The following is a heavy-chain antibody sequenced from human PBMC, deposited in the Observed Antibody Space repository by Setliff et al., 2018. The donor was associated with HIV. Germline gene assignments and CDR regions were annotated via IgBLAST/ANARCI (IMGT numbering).Heavy chain of an antibody. CDR1: GFTSSSYA. CDR2: ISYDGSNK. D-gene: IGHD3-10*01. J-gene: IGHJ6*02. V-gene: IGHV3-30*01. CDR3: ARSVIGYYYYGMDV. Sequence: LSLTCAASGFTSSSYAMHWVRQAPGKGLEWVAVISYDGSNKYYADSVKGRFTISRDNSKNTLYLQMNSMRAEDTAVYYCARSVIGYYYYGMDVWGQGTTVTVSS.